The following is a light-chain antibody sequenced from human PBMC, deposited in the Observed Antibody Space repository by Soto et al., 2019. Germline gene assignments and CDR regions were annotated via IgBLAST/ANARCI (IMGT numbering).Light chain of an antibody. Sequence: EIVLTQSPATLSLSPGERATLSCRASQSVSSYLAWYQQKPGQAPRLLIYDASNRATGIPARFSGSGSGTDFTLTISSLEPEDFAVYYCQQRSNWPRFTFVPGTKVDLK. CDR3: QQRSNWPRFT. J-gene: IGKJ3*01. CDR2: DAS. CDR1: QSVSSY. V-gene: IGKV3-11*01.